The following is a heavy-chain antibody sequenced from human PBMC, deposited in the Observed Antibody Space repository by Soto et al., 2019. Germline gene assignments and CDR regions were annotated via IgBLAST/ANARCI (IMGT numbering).Heavy chain of an antibody. CDR1: GFTFSSYS. Sequence: GGSLRLSCAASGFTFSSYSMNWVRQAPGQGLEWVSSISSSSSYIYYADSVKGRFTISRDNAKNSLYLQMNSLRAEDTAVYYCANIGRGYSYGYLVSSGWNAFDIWGQGTMVTVS. CDR3: ANIGRGYSYGYLVSSGWNAFDI. D-gene: IGHD5-18*01. CDR2: ISSSSSYI. V-gene: IGHV3-21*01. J-gene: IGHJ3*02.